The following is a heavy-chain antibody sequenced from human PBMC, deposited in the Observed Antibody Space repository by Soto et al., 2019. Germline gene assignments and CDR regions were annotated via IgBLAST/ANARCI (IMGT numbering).Heavy chain of an antibody. Sequence: GGSLRLSCAASGFTFSSYGMHWVRQAPGKGLEWVAVISYDGSNKYYADSVKGRFTISRDNSKNTLYLQMNSLRAEDTAVYYCAKVSPRRFLEWLTAPRDYYMDVWGKGTTVTVSS. D-gene: IGHD3-3*01. V-gene: IGHV3-30*18. CDR3: AKVSPRRFLEWLTAPRDYYMDV. CDR1: GFTFSSYG. J-gene: IGHJ6*03. CDR2: ISYDGSNK.